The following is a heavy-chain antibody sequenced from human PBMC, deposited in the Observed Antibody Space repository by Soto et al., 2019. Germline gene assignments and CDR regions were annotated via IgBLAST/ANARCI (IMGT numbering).Heavy chain of an antibody. J-gene: IGHJ3*02. CDR3: AKDDCSGGRCYRAYDAFDI. CDR2: ISHDGSNK. V-gene: IGHV3-30*18. Sequence: SGFTSSSYWLRWVRQAPCKGLAWLAVISHDGSNKYYADSVKGRFTISRDNSKNTLYLQMNSLRAEDTAVYYCAKDDCSGGRCYRAYDAFDIWGQGTMFTGSS. D-gene: IGHD2-15*01. CDR1: GFTSSSYW.